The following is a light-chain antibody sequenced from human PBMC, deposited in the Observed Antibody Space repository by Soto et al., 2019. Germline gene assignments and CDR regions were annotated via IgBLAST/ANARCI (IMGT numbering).Light chain of an antibody. J-gene: IGLJ1*01. CDR3: SSYPCSTTFV. CDR2: DVT. CDR1: SSDIGAYNY. V-gene: IGLV2-14*03. Sequence: QSALTQPASVSGSPGQSITISCTGSSSDIGAYNYVSWYQQHPGKAPKLLISDVTNQPSGVSKRFSGSKSANTASLTISRIQADDDAEYYCSSYPCSTTFVFGPATKHTVL.